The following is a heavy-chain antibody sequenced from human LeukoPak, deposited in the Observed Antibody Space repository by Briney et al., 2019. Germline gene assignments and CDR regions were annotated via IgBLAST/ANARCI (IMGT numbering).Heavy chain of an antibody. Sequence: SETLSLTCAVYGGSFSGYYWSWIRQPPGKGLEWIGEINHSGSTNYNPPLKSRVTISVDTSKNQFSLKLSSVTAADTAVYYCARRDYYGSGFEFDPWGQGTLVTVSS. CDR3: ARRDYYGSGFEFDP. CDR2: INHSGST. D-gene: IGHD3-10*01. CDR1: GGSFSGYY. V-gene: IGHV4-34*01. J-gene: IGHJ5*02.